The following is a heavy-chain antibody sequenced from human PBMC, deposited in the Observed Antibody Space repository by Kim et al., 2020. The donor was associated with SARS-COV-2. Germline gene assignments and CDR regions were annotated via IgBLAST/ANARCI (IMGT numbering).Heavy chain of an antibody. J-gene: IGHJ4*02. D-gene: IGHD1-26*01. V-gene: IGHV3-23*01. CDR1: GFTFSSYA. CDR3: AKASGWELLHSPLSLSDC. Sequence: GGSLRLSCAASGFTFSSYAMSWVRQAPGKGLEWVSAISGSGGSTYYADSVKGRFTISRDNSKNTLYLQMNSLRAEDTAVYYCAKASGWELLHSPLSLSDCWGQGTLVAVSS. CDR2: ISGSGGST.